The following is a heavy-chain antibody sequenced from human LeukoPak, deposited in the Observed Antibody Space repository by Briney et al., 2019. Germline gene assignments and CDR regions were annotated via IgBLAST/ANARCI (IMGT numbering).Heavy chain of an antibody. V-gene: IGHV3-30-3*01. J-gene: IGHJ4*02. CDR3: AGISYSGTWPVGY. CDR2: ISYVGSDI. CDR1: GFAFNNYA. D-gene: IGHD6-25*01. Sequence: PGRSLRLSCAASGFAFNNYAMHWVRQAPGKGLEWVAFISYVGSDIYYADSVKGRFTISRDNSNNTLYLQMNTLTAEDTAVYYCAGISYSGTWPVGYWGQGALVTVTA.